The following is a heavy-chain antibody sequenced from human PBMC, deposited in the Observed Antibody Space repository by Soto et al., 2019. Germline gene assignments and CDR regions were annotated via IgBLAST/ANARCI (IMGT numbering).Heavy chain of an antibody. CDR3: ARVGSGDYDY. Sequence: SETLSLTCTVSGGSISSGGYYWSWIRQHPGKGLEWIGNIYYSGSTYYNPSLKSRVTISVDTSKNQFSLKLSSVTAADTAVYYCARVGSGDYDYWGQGTLVTVSS. D-gene: IGHD4-17*01. CDR2: IYYSGST. V-gene: IGHV4-31*03. J-gene: IGHJ4*02. CDR1: GGSISSGGYY.